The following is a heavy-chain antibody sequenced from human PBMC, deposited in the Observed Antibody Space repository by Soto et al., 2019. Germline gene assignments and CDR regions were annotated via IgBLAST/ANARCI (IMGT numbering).Heavy chain of an antibody. Sequence: GVSLRLSCEGSGLTFGSRAMSWVRQAPGEGLQWVATITDNGGDAKYADSVRGRFVISRDNSKKTLYLQMTSLTAEDSAMYFCARGSTESYPGSRIFDFWGRGTLVTVS. J-gene: IGHJ4*02. CDR3: ARGSTESYPGSRIFDF. V-gene: IGHV3-23*01. CDR2: ITDNGGDA. CDR1: GLTFGSRA. D-gene: IGHD3-10*01.